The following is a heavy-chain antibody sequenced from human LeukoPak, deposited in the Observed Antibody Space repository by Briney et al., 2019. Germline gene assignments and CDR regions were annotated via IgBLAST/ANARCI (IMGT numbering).Heavy chain of an antibody. J-gene: IGHJ4*02. D-gene: IGHD5-18*01. CDR2: ISYDGSNK. CDR1: GFTFSTYG. Sequence: GRSLRLSCAASGFTFSTYGMHWVRQAPGKGLEWVAVISYDGSNKYYADSVKGRFTISRDNSKNTLYLQMNSLRAEDTAVYYCAKDVREYSYGLFDYWGQGTLVTVSS. V-gene: IGHV3-30*18. CDR3: AKDVREYSYGLFDY.